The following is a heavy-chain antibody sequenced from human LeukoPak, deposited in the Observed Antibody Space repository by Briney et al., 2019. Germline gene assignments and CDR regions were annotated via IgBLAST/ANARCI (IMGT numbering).Heavy chain of an antibody. V-gene: IGHV4-59*08. J-gene: IGHJ2*01. D-gene: IGHD4-4*01. CDR3: ARTVTPPDWYFDL. CDR2: IYYTGST. CDR1: GGSLRTYY. Sequence: PSETLSLTCTVSGGSLRTYYWSWIRQPPGKGLEWIGYIYYTGSTNYNPSLKSRVTISVDTSKNQFSLKLTSVTAADTAVYYCARTVTPPDWYFDLWGRGTLVTVSS.